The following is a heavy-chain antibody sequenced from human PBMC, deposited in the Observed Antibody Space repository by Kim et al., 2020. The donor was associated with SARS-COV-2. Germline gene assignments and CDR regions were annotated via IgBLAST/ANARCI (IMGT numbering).Heavy chain of an antibody. J-gene: IGHJ4*02. D-gene: IGHD3-10*01. Sequence: ASVKVSCKTSGYSFMKHDINWVRQVSGQGLEWMGWMNAETGNTGIAQKFQGRVTMTKDTSITTAYLELSRLAFDDTAVYYCARRAEDYGSEAYEYFDFWGQGSLVTVSS. V-gene: IGHV1-8*01. CDR1: GYSFMKHD. CDR3: ARRAEDYGSEAYEYFDF. CDR2: MNAETGNT.